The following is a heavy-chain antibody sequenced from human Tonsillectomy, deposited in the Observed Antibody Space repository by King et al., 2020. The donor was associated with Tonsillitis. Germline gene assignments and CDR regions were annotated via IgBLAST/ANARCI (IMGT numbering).Heavy chain of an antibody. V-gene: IGHV3-7*01. CDR2: IKQDGSER. D-gene: IGHD3-3*01. CDR3: ARADFYDFLIVYYSPGVDAFDI. CDR1: GFTFSSYW. Sequence: VQLVESGGGLVQPGGSLRLSCAASGFTFSSYWMSWVRQAPGKGLEWVANIKQDGSERYYVDSVKGRFTVSRDNAKNSVYLQMNSLRAEDTAVYFCARADFYDFLIVYYSPGVDAFDIWGQGTMVTVSS. J-gene: IGHJ3*02.